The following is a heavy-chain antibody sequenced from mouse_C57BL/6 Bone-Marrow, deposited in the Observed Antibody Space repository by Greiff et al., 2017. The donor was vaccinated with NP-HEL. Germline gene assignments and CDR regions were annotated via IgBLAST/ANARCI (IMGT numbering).Heavy chain of an antibody. D-gene: IGHD1-1*02. J-gene: IGHJ1*03. CDR2: IYPRSGNT. V-gene: IGHV1-81*01. CDR1: GYTFTSYG. CDR3: ARDGYYVRYFDV. Sequence: VKLQESGAELARPGASVKLSCKASGYTFTSYGISWVKQRTGQGLEWIGEIYPRSGNTYYNEKFKGKATLTADKSSSTAYMELRSLTSEDSAVYFCARDGYYVRYFDVWGTGTTVTVSS.